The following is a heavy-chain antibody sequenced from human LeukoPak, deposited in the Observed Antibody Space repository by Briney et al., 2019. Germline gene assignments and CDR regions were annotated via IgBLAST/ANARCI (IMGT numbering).Heavy chain of an antibody. J-gene: IGHJ4*02. D-gene: IGHD3-9*01. CDR2: INPNSGGT. CDR3: ARDRGDGLTGYSHDFDY. CDR1: GYTFTGYY. V-gene: IGHV1-2*02. Sequence: ASVKVSCKPSGYTFTGYYMHWVRQAPGQGLEGMGWINPNSGGTNYAQKFQGRVTMTRDTSISTAYMELSRLRSDDTAVYYCARDRGDGLTGYSHDFDYWGQGTLVTVSS.